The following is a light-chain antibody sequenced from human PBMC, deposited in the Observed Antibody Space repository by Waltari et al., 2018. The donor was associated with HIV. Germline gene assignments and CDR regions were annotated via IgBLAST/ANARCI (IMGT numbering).Light chain of an antibody. Sequence: QLVLTPSPSVSASLGASVELTCTLSSGHNYYAVSWHQQQPEKGPRFLMKLNADGSHTKGDGFPDRFSGSSSGAEHFLSISNLQSEDEADYYCQSWGSGISLVFGGGTKLTVL. V-gene: IGLV4-69*01. CDR3: QSWGSGISLV. CDR1: SGHNYYA. J-gene: IGLJ2*01. CDR2: LNADGSH.